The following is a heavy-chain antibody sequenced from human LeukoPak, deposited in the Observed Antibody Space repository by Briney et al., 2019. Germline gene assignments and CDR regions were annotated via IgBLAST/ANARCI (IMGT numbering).Heavy chain of an antibody. D-gene: IGHD6-13*01. V-gene: IGHV3-21*01. CDR1: GFTFSSYS. CDR3: AREDSRSTTYGMDV. Sequence: GGSLRLSCAASGFTFSSYSMNWVRQAPGKGLEWVSSISSSSSYIYYADSVEGRFTISRDNAKNSLYLQMNSLRAEDTAVYYCAREDSRSTTYGMDVWGQGTTVTVSS. J-gene: IGHJ6*02. CDR2: ISSSSSYI.